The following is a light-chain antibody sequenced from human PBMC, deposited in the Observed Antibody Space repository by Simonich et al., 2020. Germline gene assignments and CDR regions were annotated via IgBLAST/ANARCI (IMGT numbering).Light chain of an antibody. Sequence: SYELTQPSSVSVSPGQTARITCSGDVLAKKYARWFQQKPGQAPVLVIYKDSERPSGIPERLSGSSSGTTVTLTISGAQVEDEADYYCYSAADNNLVFGGGTKLTVL. V-gene: IGLV3-27*01. CDR1: VLAKKY. CDR3: YSAADNNLV. J-gene: IGLJ3*02. CDR2: KDS.